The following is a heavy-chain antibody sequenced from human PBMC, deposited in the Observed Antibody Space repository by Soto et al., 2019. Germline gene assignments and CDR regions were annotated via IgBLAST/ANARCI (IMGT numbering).Heavy chain of an antibody. J-gene: IGHJ6*02. Sequence: QVQLVQSGAEVKKPGSSVKVSCKASGGTFSSYAISWVRQAPGQGLEWMGGIIPIFGTVNYAQKFQGRVTITAYESTSTAYMELSSLRSEDTAVYYCARRICSSTSCHHRYYHYGMDVWGQGTTVTVSS. CDR1: GGTFSSYA. D-gene: IGHD2-2*01. CDR3: ARRICSSTSCHHRYYHYGMDV. CDR2: IIPIFGTV. V-gene: IGHV1-69*01.